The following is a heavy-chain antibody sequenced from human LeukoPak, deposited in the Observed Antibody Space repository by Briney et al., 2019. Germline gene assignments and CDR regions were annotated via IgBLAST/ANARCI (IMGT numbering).Heavy chain of an antibody. V-gene: IGHV4-39*01. CDR1: GDSMSSSHYY. CDR3: ARRSHRTGGSCPPV. D-gene: IGHD1-26*01. J-gene: IGHJ6*02. CDR2: IYYGGST. Sequence: PSETLSLTCTVSGDSMSSSHYYWVWIRQSPGKGLEWIGSIYYGGSTYSNPSLKSRVTISSDTSKNQFSLKLSSVTATDTAVYYCARRSHRTGGSCPPVWGQGTTVTVSS.